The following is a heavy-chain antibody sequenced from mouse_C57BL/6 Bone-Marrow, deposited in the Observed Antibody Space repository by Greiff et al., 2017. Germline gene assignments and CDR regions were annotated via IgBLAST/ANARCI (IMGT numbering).Heavy chain of an antibody. V-gene: IGHV1-59*01. Sequence: QVQLQQPGAELVRPGTSVKLSCKASGYTFTSYWMHWVKQRPGQGLEWIGVIDPSDSYTNYNQKFKGKATLTVDTSSSTAYMQLSSLTSEDSAVYYCARWITTVVATRYYFDYWGQGTTLTVSS. CDR3: ARWITTVVATRYYFDY. D-gene: IGHD1-1*01. CDR1: GYTFTSYW. J-gene: IGHJ2*01. CDR2: IDPSDSYT.